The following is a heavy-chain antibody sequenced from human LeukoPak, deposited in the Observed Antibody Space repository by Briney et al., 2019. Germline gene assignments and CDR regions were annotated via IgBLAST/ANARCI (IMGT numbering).Heavy chain of an antibody. CDR3: ASRYVLRFLEWVFDY. V-gene: IGHV4-30-4*07. Sequence: SQTLSLTCAVSGGSISSGGYSWSWIRQPPGKGLEWIGYIYYSGSTYYNPSLKSRVTISVDTSKNQFSLKLSSVTAADTAVYNCASRYVLRFLEWVFDYWGQGTLVTVSS. D-gene: IGHD3-3*01. J-gene: IGHJ4*02. CDR2: IYYSGST. CDR1: GGSISSGGYS.